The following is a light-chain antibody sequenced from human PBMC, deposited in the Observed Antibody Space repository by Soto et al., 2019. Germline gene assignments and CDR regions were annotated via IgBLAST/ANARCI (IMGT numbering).Light chain of an antibody. J-gene: IGKJ4*01. CDR1: QSINTW. CDR3: QQANSFPLT. CDR2: EES. Sequence: DIQMTQSPSSVSASVGDRVTITCRVSQSINTWLAWYQKKPGKAPELLIYEESSLHSGLPSRFSGSGSGTDFTLTISSLQPEDFAVYYCQQANSFPLTFGGGTKV. V-gene: IGKV1-12*01.